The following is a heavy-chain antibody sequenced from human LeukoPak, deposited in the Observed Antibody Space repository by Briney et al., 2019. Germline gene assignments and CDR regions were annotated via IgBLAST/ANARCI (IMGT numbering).Heavy chain of an antibody. V-gene: IGHV3-23*01. Sequence: PGGSLRLSCAASGFTFSSYSMSWVRQAPGKGLEWVSGMSGIGGSTYYADSVRGRFTVSRDNSRNTLFVQMNSLRAEDTAVYYCAKGLAAASVYGMDVWGQGTTVSVS. D-gene: IGHD6-13*01. J-gene: IGHJ6*02. CDR1: GFTFSSYS. CDR2: MSGIGGST. CDR3: AKGLAAASVYGMDV.